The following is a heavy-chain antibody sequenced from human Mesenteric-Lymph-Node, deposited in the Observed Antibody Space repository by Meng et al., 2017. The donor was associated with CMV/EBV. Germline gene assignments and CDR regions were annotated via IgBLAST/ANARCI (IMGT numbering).Heavy chain of an antibody. CDR2: INHSGST. V-gene: IGHV4-34*01. Sequence: FHEGGGGLLKPSDTLSVTCAVYGGSLSGYYWNWIRQSPEKGLEWIGEINHSGSTTYNPSFTSRIIISVDTSTNQISLNMSSVTAADTAVYYCARGSSYDILTGYFDYWGQGALVTVSS. J-gene: IGHJ4*02. CDR3: ARGSSYDILTGYFDY. D-gene: IGHD3-9*01. CDR1: GGSLSGYY.